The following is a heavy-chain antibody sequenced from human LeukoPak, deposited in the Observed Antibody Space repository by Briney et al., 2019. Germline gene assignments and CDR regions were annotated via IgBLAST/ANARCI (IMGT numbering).Heavy chain of an antibody. CDR1: GFTFSNCA. Sequence: GGSLRLSCAASGFTFSNCAMHWVRQAPGKGLEWVAFIRYDGSNKFYADSVKGRFTISRDNSKDTLYLQMNNLRGDDTAIYYCARDPLTGSYGVNWLDPWGQGTLVTVSS. CDR3: ARDPLTGSYGVNWLDP. D-gene: IGHD1-26*01. V-gene: IGHV3-30*02. J-gene: IGHJ5*02. CDR2: IRYDGSNK.